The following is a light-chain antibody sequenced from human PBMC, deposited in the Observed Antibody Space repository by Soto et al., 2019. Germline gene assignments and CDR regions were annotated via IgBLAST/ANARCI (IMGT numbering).Light chain of an antibody. CDR3: QQYGDSLLT. CDR1: QIVTGNF. J-gene: IGKJ1*01. CDR2: DAS. V-gene: IGKV3-20*01. Sequence: EVVMTQSPATLSVSPGEGATLSCRASQIVTGNFLAWYQQKLGQAPRLLMYDASTRATGIPDGFSGSGSGTDFTLIISRLEPEDFAVYYCQQYGDSLLTFGQGTKVDI.